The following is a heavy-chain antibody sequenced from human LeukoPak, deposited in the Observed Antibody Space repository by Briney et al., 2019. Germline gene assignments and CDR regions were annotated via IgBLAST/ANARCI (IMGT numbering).Heavy chain of an antibody. V-gene: IGHV1-18*01. J-gene: IGHJ4*02. CDR2: ISAYNGST. CDR3: AREMDYGDYEGY. Sequence: ASVKVPCKASGYTFTSYGISWVRQAPGQGLEWMGWISAYNGSTNYAQKLQGRVTMTTDTSTSTAYMELRSLRSDDTAVYYCAREMDYGDYEGYWGQGTLVTVSS. D-gene: IGHD4-17*01. CDR1: GYTFTSYG.